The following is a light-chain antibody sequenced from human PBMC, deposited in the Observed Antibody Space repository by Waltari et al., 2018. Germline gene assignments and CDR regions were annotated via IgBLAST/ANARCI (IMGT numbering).Light chain of an antibody. CDR2: KVN. V-gene: IGLV2-14*01. J-gene: IGLJ3*02. CDR1: SSDVGFYCF. Sequence: QSALTQPASVSGSPGQSITISCTGTSSDVGFYCFVPWFQQPPGNAPQVIFYKVNNRPSGVSNRFSGSKSANTASLTISGLQAEDEADYYCSSYTRRSYWVFGGGTQLTVL. CDR3: SSYTRRSYWV.